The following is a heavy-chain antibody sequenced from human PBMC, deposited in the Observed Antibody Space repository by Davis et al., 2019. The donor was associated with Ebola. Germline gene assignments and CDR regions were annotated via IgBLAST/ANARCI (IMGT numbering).Heavy chain of an antibody. CDR1: GFIFSSYV. Sequence: GESLKISCAASGFIFSSYVMSWVRQAPGKGLEWVSATSGSGDSTHHADSVKGRFAISRDNSKDTLYLQMNSRRAEDTAVYYCARGGGSSWFAYWGQGTLVTVSS. D-gene: IGHD6-13*01. V-gene: IGHV3-23*01. CDR3: ARGGGSSWFAY. CDR2: TSGSGDST. J-gene: IGHJ5*01.